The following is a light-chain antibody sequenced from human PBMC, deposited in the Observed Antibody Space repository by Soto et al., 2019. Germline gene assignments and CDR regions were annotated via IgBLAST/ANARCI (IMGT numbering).Light chain of an antibody. CDR2: DAS. CDR1: QSISSW. CDR3: QQYNSYWT. Sequence: DIQMTQYPSTLSASVGARVTITCRASQSISSWLAWYQQKPGKAPKLLIYDASSLESGVPSRFSGSGSGTEFTLTISSLQPDDFATYYCQQYNSYWTFGQGTKVDI. J-gene: IGKJ1*01. V-gene: IGKV1-5*01.